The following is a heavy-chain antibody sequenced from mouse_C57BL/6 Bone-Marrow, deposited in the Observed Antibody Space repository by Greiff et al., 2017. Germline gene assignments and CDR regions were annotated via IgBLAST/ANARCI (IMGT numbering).Heavy chain of an antibody. D-gene: IGHD2-10*01. CDR2: ILPGSGST. CDR1: GYTFTGYW. J-gene: IGHJ3*01. CDR3: ARKGLRLLSEDWFAY. V-gene: IGHV1-9*01. Sequence: QVQLQQSGAELMKPGASVQLSCKATGYTFTGYWIEWVKQRPGHGLEWIGEILPGSGSTNYNEKFKGKATFTADTSSNTAYMQLSSLTTEDSAIYYCARKGLRLLSEDWFAYWGQGPLVTVSA.